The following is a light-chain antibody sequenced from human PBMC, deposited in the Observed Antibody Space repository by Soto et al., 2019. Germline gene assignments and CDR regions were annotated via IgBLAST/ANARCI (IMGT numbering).Light chain of an antibody. J-gene: IGLJ3*02. CDR3: QSYDNSLSGSWV. CDR1: RSSIGSNT. CDR2: GNS. V-gene: IGLV1-44*01. Sequence: QSVLTQPPSASGTPGQRVTISCSGSRSSIGSNTVNWYQHLPGMAPKLLIYGNSNRPSGVPDRFSGSKSGTSASLAINGLQAEDEAHYYCQSYDNSLSGSWVFGGGTQLTVL.